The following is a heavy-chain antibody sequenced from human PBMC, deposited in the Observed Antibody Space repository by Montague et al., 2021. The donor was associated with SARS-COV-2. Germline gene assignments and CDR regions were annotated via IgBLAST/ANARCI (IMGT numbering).Heavy chain of an antibody. CDR3: ARQPLTTIRLVVITQPRRDFDH. CDR2: IYYSGST. Sequence: SETLSLTCTVSGGSISSSSYYWGWIRQPPGKGLEWIASIYYSGSTYYNPSLKSRVTTSVDTSKNQFSLKLSSVTAADTAVYYCARQPLTTIRLVVITQPRRDFDHWGRGTLVTVSS. D-gene: IGHD3-22*01. CDR1: GGSISSSSYY. J-gene: IGHJ2*01. V-gene: IGHV4-39*01.